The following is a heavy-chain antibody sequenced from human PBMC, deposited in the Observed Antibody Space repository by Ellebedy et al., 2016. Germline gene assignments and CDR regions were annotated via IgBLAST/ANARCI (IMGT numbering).Heavy chain of an antibody. CDR2: ISSSSSYI. CDR3: AKAGSASWYDY. D-gene: IGHD6-13*01. V-gene: IGHV3-21*04. J-gene: IGHJ4*02. CDR1: GFTFSSYS. Sequence: GESLKISCAASGFTFSSYSMNWVRQAPGKGLEWVSSISSSSSYIYYADSVKGRFTISRDNAKNSLYLQMNGLTADDTAMYYCAKAGSASWYDYWGQGTLVIVSS.